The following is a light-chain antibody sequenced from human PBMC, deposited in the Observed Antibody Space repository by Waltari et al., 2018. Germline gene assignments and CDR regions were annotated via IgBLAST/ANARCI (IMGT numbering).Light chain of an antibody. CDR2: SAS. CDR1: QSVSSY. Sequence: VIFTQSPATLSLSPGERATLSCRASQSVSSYLAWYQQKPGQSPRLLIHSASSRATGIPDRFSGSGSGTEFTLTISSLEHEDVGLYHCYQHSSGYSFGQGTKVEIK. CDR3: YQHSSGYS. J-gene: IGKJ2*03. V-gene: IGKV3-11*01.